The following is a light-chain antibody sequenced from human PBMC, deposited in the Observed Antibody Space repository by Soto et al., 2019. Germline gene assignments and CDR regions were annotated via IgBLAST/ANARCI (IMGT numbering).Light chain of an antibody. Sequence: QSALTQPASVSGSPGQSITISCTGTSSDVGGYNYVSWYQQHPGKAPKFMIYEVSNRPSGVSNRFSGSKSGNTASLTISGIQAEDEADYYCTSYTSTSTWVFGGGTKLTVL. V-gene: IGLV2-14*01. CDR2: EVS. CDR3: TSYTSTSTWV. CDR1: SSDVGGYNY. J-gene: IGLJ3*02.